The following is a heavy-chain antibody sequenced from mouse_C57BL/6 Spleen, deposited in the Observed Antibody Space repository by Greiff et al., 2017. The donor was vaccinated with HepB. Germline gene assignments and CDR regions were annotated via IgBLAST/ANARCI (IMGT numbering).Heavy chain of an antibody. CDR3: ARRYYGSSGDYAMDY. D-gene: IGHD1-1*01. Sequence: EVHLVESGGGLVKPGGSLKLSCAASGFTFSDYGMHWVRQAPEKGLEWVAYISSGSSTIYYADTVKGRFTISRDNAKNTLFLQMTSLRSEDTAMYYCARRYYGSSGDYAMDYWGQGTSVTVSS. CDR2: ISSGSSTI. J-gene: IGHJ4*01. V-gene: IGHV5-17*01. CDR1: GFTFSDYG.